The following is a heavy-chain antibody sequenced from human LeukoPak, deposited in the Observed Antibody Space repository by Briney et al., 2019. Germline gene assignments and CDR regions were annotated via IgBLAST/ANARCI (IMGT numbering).Heavy chain of an antibody. CDR3: AKDITYSGSHGWFDP. J-gene: IGHJ5*02. Sequence: GGSLRLSCAASGFTFDDYAMHWVRQAPGKGLEWVSGISWNSGSIGYADSVKGRFTISRDNAKNSLYLQMNGLRAEDTALYYCAKDITYSGSHGWFDPWGQGTLVTVSS. CDR1: GFTFDDYA. CDR2: ISWNSGSI. V-gene: IGHV3-9*01. D-gene: IGHD1-26*01.